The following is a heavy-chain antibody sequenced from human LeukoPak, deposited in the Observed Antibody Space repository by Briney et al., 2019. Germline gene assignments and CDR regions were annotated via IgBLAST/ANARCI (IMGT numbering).Heavy chain of an antibody. J-gene: IGHJ6*03. Sequence: PGGSLRLSCAASGFTVDSNYMSWVRQAPGKGLEWVSVIYSGGSTYYADSVKGRFTISRDNSKNTLYLQMNSLRAEDTAVYYCASQSIAQGYYYYMDVWGKGTTVTVSS. CDR3: ASQSIAQGYYYYMDV. V-gene: IGHV3-53*01. CDR1: GFTVDSNY. CDR2: IYSGGST. D-gene: IGHD6-6*01.